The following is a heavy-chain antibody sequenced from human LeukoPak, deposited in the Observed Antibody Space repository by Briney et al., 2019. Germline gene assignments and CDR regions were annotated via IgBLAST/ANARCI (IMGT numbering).Heavy chain of an antibody. CDR2: IYYSGST. CDR3: ARGELRRGWFDP. CDR1: VGSISSYY. D-gene: IGHD1-7*01. V-gene: IGHV4-59*01. Sequence: SETLSLTCTVSVGSISSYYWIWLRQPRGEGLEWFGYIYYSGSTNYNPSRKSRVTISVDTYKHQFSLKLRSVTAADTAVYYCARGELRRGWFDPWGQGTLVTVSS. J-gene: IGHJ5*02.